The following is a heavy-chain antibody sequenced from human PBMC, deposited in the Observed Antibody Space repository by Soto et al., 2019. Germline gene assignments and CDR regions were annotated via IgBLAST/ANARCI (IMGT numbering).Heavy chain of an antibody. J-gene: IGHJ5*02. Sequence: SETLSLTCTVSGGSISSGGYYWSWIRQHPGKGLEWIGYIYYSGSTYYNPSLKSRVTISVDTSKNQFSLKLSSVTAADTAVYYCARDVDYYDSSGFAHMGFDPWGQGTLVTVSS. D-gene: IGHD3-22*01. CDR1: GGSISSGGYY. CDR3: ARDVDYYDSSGFAHMGFDP. CDR2: IYYSGST. V-gene: IGHV4-31*03.